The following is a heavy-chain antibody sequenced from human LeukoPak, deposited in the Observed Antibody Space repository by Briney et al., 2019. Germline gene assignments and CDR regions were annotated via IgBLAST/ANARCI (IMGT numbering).Heavy chain of an antibody. J-gene: IGHJ4*02. D-gene: IGHD6-6*01. CDR1: GFTFSNYW. Sequence: GGSLRLSCAASGFTFSNYWMSWVRQAPGKGLEWVANIKQDGSKRYFVGSVKGRFTISRDNAKNSLYLQMNSLRAEDTAVYYCAREYSTSSGPFDCWGQGTLVTVSS. V-gene: IGHV3-7*01. CDR2: IKQDGSKR. CDR3: AREYSTSSGPFDC.